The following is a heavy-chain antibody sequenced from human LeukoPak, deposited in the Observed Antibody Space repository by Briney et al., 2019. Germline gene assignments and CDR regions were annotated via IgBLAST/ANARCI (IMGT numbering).Heavy chain of an antibody. J-gene: IGHJ4*02. CDR1: GFTLSSYW. CDR2: INSDGSIT. CDR3: ARGITAPSHFDY. D-gene: IGHD6-13*01. Sequence: GGSLRLSCAASGFTLSSYWMHWVRQAPGKGLVWVSRINSDGSITTYADSVKGRFTISRDNAKNTLYIQMNSLRAEDTAVYYCARGITAPSHFDYWGQGTLVTASS. V-gene: IGHV3-74*01.